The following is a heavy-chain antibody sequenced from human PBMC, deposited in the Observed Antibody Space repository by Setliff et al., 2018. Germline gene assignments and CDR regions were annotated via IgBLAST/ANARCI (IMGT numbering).Heavy chain of an antibody. CDR2: ITGSGDIT. D-gene: IGHD4-17*01. CDR3: AKDPNGDYIGAFDS. CDR1: GFTLRHFA. Sequence: GGSLRLSCAASGFTLRHFAVTWVRQTPGRGLEWVSSITGSGDITKYGDSVRGRFTISRDNPKNTVYLQMNSLRAEDTAKYYCAKDPNGDYIGAFDSWGRGTLVTVSS. V-gene: IGHV3-23*01. J-gene: IGHJ5*01.